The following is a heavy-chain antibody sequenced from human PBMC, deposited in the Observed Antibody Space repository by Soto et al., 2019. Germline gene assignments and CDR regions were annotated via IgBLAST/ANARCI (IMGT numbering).Heavy chain of an antibody. CDR3: ASSGARFLEWLEG. CDR1: GGTFSSYA. D-gene: IGHD3-3*01. Sequence: ASVKVSCKASGGTFSSYAISWVRQAPGQGLEWMGGIIPIFGTANYAQKFQGRVTITADESTSTAYMELSSLRSEDTAVYYCASSGARFLEWLEGWGQGTLVTVSS. J-gene: IGHJ4*02. CDR2: IIPIFGTA. V-gene: IGHV1-69*13.